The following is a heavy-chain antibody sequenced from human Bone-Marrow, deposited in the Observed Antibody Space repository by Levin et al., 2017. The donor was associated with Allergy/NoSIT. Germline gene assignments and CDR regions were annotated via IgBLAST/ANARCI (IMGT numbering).Heavy chain of an antibody. CDR1: GFTFSNYD. CDR3: TSGMAMVRGSPVTMFDY. V-gene: IGHV3-13*01. CDR2: IGTAGDT. J-gene: IGHJ4*02. Sequence: GGSLRLSCVASGFTFSNYDMHWVRQGTGKGLEWVSGIGTAGDTYYPGSVKGRFTISRENDKNSLYLQLNSLRAGDTAVYYCTSGMAMVRGSPVTMFDYWGRGTLVTVSS. D-gene: IGHD3-10*01.